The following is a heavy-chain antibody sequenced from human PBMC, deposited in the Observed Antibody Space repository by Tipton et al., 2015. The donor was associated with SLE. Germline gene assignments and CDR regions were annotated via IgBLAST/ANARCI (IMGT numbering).Heavy chain of an antibody. Sequence: TLSLTCTVSDDSISNYYSTWIRQPPGKGMEWIGYISYSGSTYYNPSLKSRVTISADTSKNHFSLKLSSVTAADTSVYYCARQKWGGNFRRFDPWGQGILVTVSS. D-gene: IGHD4-23*01. CDR1: DDSISNYY. CDR3: ARQKWGGNFRRFDP. J-gene: IGHJ5*02. V-gene: IGHV4-59*08. CDR2: ISYSGST.